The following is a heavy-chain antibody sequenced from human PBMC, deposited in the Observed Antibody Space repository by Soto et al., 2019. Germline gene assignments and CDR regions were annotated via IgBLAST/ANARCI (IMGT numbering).Heavy chain of an antibody. V-gene: IGHV3-30-3*01. J-gene: IGHJ4*02. CDR1: GFTFSSYA. CDR2: ISYDGSNK. Sequence: QVQLVESGGGVVQPGRSLRLSCAASGFTFSSYAMHWVRQAPGKGLEWVAVISYDGSNKYYADSVKGRFTISRDNSKNTRYLQMNSLRAEDTAVYYCARVGYSYVSGAFDYWGQGTLVTVSS. D-gene: IGHD5-18*01. CDR3: ARVGYSYVSGAFDY.